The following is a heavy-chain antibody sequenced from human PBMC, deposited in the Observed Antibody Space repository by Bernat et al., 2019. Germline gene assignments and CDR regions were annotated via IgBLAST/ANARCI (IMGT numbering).Heavy chain of an antibody. V-gene: IGHV1-46*01. CDR3: ARAPGGMDV. CDR2: INPSGGST. Sequence: QVQLVQSGAEVKKPGASVKVSCKASGYTFTSYYMHWLRQAPGQGLEWMGIINPSGGSTSYAQKFKGRVTMTRDTSTSTIYMELSSLRSEDTAVYYCARAPGGMDVWGQGTTVTVSS. CDR1: GYTFTSYY. J-gene: IGHJ6*02.